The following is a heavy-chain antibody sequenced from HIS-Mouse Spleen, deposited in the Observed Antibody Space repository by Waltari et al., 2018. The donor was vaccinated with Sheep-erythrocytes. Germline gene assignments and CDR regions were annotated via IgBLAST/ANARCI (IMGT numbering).Heavy chain of an antibody. CDR2: IGTAGDT. CDR1: GFTFSSYD. V-gene: IGHV3-13*01. Sequence: VHGGGSLRLSCAASGFTFSSYDMHWVRQATGKGLEWVSAIGTAGDTYYPGSVKGRFTISRENAKTSLYLQMNSLRAGDTAVYYCARANSGSYDDAFDIWGQGTMVTVSS. D-gene: IGHD1-26*01. J-gene: IGHJ3*02. CDR3: ARANSGSYDDAFDI.